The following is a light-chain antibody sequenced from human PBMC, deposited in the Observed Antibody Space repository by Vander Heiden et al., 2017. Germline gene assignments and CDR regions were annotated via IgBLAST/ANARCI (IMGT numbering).Light chain of an antibody. CDR3: QQRRGA. CDR2: ESS. CDR1: QSVSSY. Sequence: DIVLTQSPATLSLSPGETATITCWASQSVSSYLAWYQQTPGESPRLLIYESSSRVPGMPARGRAYGAQTDITLTISSLDPEDFARYKCQQRRGAFGQGTRLEIK. V-gene: IGKV3-11*01. J-gene: IGKJ5*01.